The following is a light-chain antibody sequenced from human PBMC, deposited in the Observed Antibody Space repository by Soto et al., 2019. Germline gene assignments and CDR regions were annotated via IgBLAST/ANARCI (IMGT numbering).Light chain of an antibody. Sequence: EIVLTQSPGTLSLSPGEIATLSCRASQSVSSSYLAWYQQKPGQAPRLIIYGASSRATGIPDRFSGSGAGTDFTLTISRLEPEDFAVYYCQQYGSSSFTFGPGTKVDIK. J-gene: IGKJ3*01. CDR2: GAS. CDR1: QSVSSSY. CDR3: QQYGSSSFT. V-gene: IGKV3-20*01.